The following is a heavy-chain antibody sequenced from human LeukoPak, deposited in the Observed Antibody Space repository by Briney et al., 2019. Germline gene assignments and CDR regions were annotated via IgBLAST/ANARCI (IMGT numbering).Heavy chain of an antibody. Sequence: PGGSLRLSCTASGFTFNNYAMTWVRQAPGKGLEWVSAITGSGAYTNYADSVKGRFTISRDNSKNTIYLQMNSLRAEDTAVYYCARGLDNWNVYIFDNWGLGTLVTVSS. CDR1: GFTFNNYA. J-gene: IGHJ4*02. D-gene: IGHD1-20*01. V-gene: IGHV3-23*01. CDR3: ARGLDNWNVYIFDN. CDR2: ITGSGAYT.